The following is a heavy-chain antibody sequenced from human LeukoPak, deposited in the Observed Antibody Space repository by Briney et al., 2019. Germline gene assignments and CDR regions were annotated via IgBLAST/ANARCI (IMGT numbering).Heavy chain of an antibody. J-gene: IGHJ4*02. CDR3: ARDRTPGRFGELLFDY. CDR1: GYTFTSYD. CDR2: MNPNSGNT. Sequence: ASVKVSCKASGYTFTSYDINWVRQATGQGLEWMGWMNPNSGNTGYAQKFQGRVTMTRNTSISTAYMELSSLRSEDTAVYYCARDRTPGRFGELLFDYWGQGTLVTVSS. D-gene: IGHD3-10*01. V-gene: IGHV1-8*01.